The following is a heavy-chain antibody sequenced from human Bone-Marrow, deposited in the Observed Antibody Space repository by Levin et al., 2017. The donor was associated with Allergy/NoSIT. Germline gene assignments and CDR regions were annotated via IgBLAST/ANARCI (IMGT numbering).Heavy chain of an antibody. J-gene: IGHJ6*02. CDR2: INSGGSTI. CDR1: AFSFSDYY. Sequence: GGSLRLSCAASAFSFSDYYMNWIRQAPGKGLEWVSYINSGGSTIYYADSVKGRFTISRDNAKKSLHLQMNSLRAEDTAVYYCARGDPNCSGNSCHPSYRYYYGMDVWGQGTTVTVSS. D-gene: IGHD2-15*01. V-gene: IGHV3-11*01. CDR3: ARGDPNCSGNSCHPSYRYYYGMDV.